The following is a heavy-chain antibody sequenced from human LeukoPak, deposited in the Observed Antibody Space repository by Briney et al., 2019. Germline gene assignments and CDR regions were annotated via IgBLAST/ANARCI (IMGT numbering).Heavy chain of an antibody. D-gene: IGHD3-10*01. J-gene: IGHJ5*02. CDR2: ISSSSSYT. CDR1: GFTFSDYY. V-gene: IGHV3-11*03. CDR3: ARFGSVVVDWFDP. Sequence: KSGGSLRLSCAASGFTFSDYYMSWIRQAPGKGLEWVSYISSSSSYTNYADSVKGRFTISRDNAKNSLYLQMNSLRAEDTAVYYCARFGSVVVDWFDPGAQGTLVTVSS.